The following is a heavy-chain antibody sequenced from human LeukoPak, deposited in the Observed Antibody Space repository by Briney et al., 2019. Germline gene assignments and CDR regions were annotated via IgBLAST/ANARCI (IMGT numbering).Heavy chain of an antibody. CDR3: ARALNYSDSYFDY. CDR1: GFTFSNSA. J-gene: IGHJ4*02. V-gene: IGHV3-66*01. D-gene: IGHD4-11*01. Sequence: GGSLRLSCAASGFTFSNSAMNWVRQAPGKGLEWVSVIYSGGSTYYADSVKGRFTISRDNSKNTLYLQMNSLRAEDTAVYYCARALNYSDSYFDYWGQGTLVTVSS. CDR2: IYSGGST.